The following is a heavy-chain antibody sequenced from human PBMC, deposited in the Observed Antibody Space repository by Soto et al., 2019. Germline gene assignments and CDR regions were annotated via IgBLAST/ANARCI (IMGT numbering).Heavy chain of an antibody. CDR1: GGSISSGGYY. CDR3: AREAYYYDSSGYFSKYFDS. J-gene: IGHJ4*02. D-gene: IGHD3-22*01. V-gene: IGHV4-31*03. CDR2: IYYAGSA. Sequence: TLSLTCTVSGGSISSGGYYWSWIRQHPGKGLEWIGYIYYAGSAYYNPSLKSRLTISVDTSNNQFSLKLSSATAEDTAVYYCAREAYYYDSSGYFSKYFDSWGQGTLVTVSS.